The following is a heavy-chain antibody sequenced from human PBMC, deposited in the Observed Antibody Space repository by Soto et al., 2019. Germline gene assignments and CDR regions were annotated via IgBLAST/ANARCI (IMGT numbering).Heavy chain of an antibody. J-gene: IGHJ4*02. D-gene: IGHD3-3*02. Sequence: PSETLSLTCTVSCSSINSSGYYWGWIRQPPGKGLEWIGSMFYGVSTYYNPSLKSRVTVSVDTSKNQFSLNLRSVTAADTAGYYCARLPSRHLVDYWGQGTLVTVSS. V-gene: IGHV4-39*01. CDR3: ARLPSRHLVDY. CDR1: CSSINSSGYY. CDR2: MFYGVST.